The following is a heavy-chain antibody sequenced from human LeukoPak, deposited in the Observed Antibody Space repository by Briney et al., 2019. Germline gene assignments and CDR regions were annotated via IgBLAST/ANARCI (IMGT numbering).Heavy chain of an antibody. Sequence: SETLSLTCTVSGGSISSSSYYWGWIRQPPGKGLECIGNIYNSGNTYYNPSLKSRVTISVDTSKNQFSLKLSSVTAADTAVYYCAVDYYDYTGYPDAFDIWGQGTMVTVSS. V-gene: IGHV4-39*01. CDR1: GGSISSSSYY. J-gene: IGHJ3*02. D-gene: IGHD3-22*01. CDR3: AVDYYDYTGYPDAFDI. CDR2: IYNSGNT.